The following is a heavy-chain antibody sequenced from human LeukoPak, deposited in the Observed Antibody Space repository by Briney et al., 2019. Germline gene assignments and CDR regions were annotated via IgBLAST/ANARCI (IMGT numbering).Heavy chain of an antibody. J-gene: IGHJ4*02. D-gene: IGHD3-16*01. CDR1: GGSISSYY. V-gene: IGHV4-59*08. Sequence: PSEALSLTCTVSGGSISSYYWSWIRQPPGKGLEWIGYIYYSGSTNYNPSLKSRVTISVDTSKNQFSLKLSSVTAADTAVYYCARHERVNDCVWGSNNYYFDYWGQGTLVTVSS. CDR2: IYYSGST. CDR3: ARHERVNDCVWGSNNYYFDY.